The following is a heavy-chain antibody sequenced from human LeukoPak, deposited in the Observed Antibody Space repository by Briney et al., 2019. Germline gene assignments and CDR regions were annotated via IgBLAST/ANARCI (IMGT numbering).Heavy chain of an antibody. D-gene: IGHD1-26*01. CDR3: ARGSGWELLPGGAFDI. Sequence: ASVKVSCKASGYTFISYGISWVRQAPGQGLEWMGWISAYNGNTNYAQKLQGRVTMTTDTSTSTAYMELRSLRSDDTAVYYCARGSGWELLPGGAFDIWAKGQWSPSLQ. CDR1: GYTFISYG. J-gene: IGHJ3*02. CDR2: ISAYNGNT. V-gene: IGHV1-18*01.